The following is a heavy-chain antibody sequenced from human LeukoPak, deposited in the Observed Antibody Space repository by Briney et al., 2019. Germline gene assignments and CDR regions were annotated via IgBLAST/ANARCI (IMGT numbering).Heavy chain of an antibody. Sequence: PSETLSLTCTVSGDSISSSSYYWGWIRQPPGKGLEWIGNIYYSGSTYYNPSLKSRVTISVDTSKNQFSLKLSSVTAADTAVYYCAREGDLKMGATLDYWGQGTLVTVSS. CDR2: IYYSGST. CDR3: AREGDLKMGATLDY. J-gene: IGHJ4*02. D-gene: IGHD1-26*01. CDR1: GDSISSSSYY. V-gene: IGHV4-39*07.